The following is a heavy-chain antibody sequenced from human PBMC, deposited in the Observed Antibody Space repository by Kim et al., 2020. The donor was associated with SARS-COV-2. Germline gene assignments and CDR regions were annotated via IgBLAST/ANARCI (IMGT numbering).Heavy chain of an antibody. CDR2: TYYRSKWYN. CDR3: AREGYSSSWGSDYYYGMDV. CDR1: GDSVSSNSAA. Sequence: SQTLSLTCAISGDSVSSNSAAWNWIRQSPSRGLEWLGRTYYRSKWYNDYAVSVKSRITINPDTSKNQFSLQLNSVTPEDTAVYYCAREGYSSSWGSDYYYGMDVWGQGTTVTVSS. V-gene: IGHV6-1*01. J-gene: IGHJ6*02. D-gene: IGHD6-13*01.